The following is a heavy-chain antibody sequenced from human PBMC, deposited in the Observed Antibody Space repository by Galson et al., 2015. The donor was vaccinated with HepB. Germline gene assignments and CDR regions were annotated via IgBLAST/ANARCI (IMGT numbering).Heavy chain of an antibody. D-gene: IGHD2-15*01. Sequence: SVKVSCKASGYTFTSYYMHWVRQAPGQELEWMGWINPNSGGTNYAQKFQGRVTITADKSTSTAYMELSSLRSEDTAVYYCARDRADVVVVAATDQYGMDVWGQGTTVTVSS. V-gene: IGHV1-2*02. CDR3: ARDRADVVVVAATDQYGMDV. CDR1: GYTFTSYY. J-gene: IGHJ6*02. CDR2: INPNSGGT.